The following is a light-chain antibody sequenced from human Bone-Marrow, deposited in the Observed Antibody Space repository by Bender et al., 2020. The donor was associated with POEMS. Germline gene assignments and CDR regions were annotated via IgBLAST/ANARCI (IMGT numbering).Light chain of an antibody. J-gene: IGLJ2*01. CDR1: KLGDKY. V-gene: IGLV3-1*01. CDR3: QVWDSSTDV. CDR2: QDT. Sequence: SYELTQPPSMSVSPGQAASITCSGDKLGDKYACWYQQKPGQSPILVIYQDTKRPSGIPERFSGSNSGNTATLTISGTQAVDEADYYGQVWDSSTDVFGGGTKLTVL.